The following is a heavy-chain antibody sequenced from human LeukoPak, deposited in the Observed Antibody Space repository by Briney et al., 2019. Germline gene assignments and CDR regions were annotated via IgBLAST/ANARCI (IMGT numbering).Heavy chain of an antibody. CDR3: AREFTYGDYVDY. CDR1: GFTFSSYG. Sequence: GGSLRLSCAASGFTFSSYGMHWVRQAPGKGLEWVAVISYDGSSKYYADSLKGRFTISRDNAKNSLYLQMNSLRAEDTAVYYCAREFTYGDYVDYWGQGTLVTVSS. CDR2: ISYDGSSK. J-gene: IGHJ4*02. D-gene: IGHD4-17*01. V-gene: IGHV3-30*03.